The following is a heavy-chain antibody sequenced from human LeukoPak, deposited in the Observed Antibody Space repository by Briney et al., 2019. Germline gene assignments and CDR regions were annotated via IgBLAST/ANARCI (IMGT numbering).Heavy chain of an antibody. CDR2: ISYDGSNK. J-gene: IGHJ4*02. V-gene: IGHV3-30-3*01. CDR1: GFTFSSYA. Sequence: PGGSLRLSCAASGFTFSSYAMHWVRQAPGKGLEWVAVISYDGSNKYYADSVKGRFTISRDNSKNTLYLQMNSLRAEDTAVYYCASPAAGLSRYYFDYWGQGTLVTVSS. D-gene: IGHD6-13*01. CDR3: ASPAAGLSRYYFDY.